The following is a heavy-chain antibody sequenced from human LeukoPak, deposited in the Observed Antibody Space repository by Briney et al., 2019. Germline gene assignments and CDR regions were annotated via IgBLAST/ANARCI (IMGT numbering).Heavy chain of an antibody. D-gene: IGHD3-22*01. Sequence: SETLSLTCALYGGSFSVYYWSWIRDPPGEGVEGIGEINHSGSTNHNPSLQSRVAISVDTSNNQFSLKLSSVTAADTAVYYCARGLRDHYDSSGYTFDYWGQGTLVTVS. J-gene: IGHJ4*02. V-gene: IGHV4-34*01. CDR3: ARGLRDHYDSSGYTFDY. CDR2: INHSGST. CDR1: GGSFSVYY.